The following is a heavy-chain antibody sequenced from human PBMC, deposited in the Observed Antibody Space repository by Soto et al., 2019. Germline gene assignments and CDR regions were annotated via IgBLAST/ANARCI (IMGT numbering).Heavy chain of an antibody. CDR3: AKDPHIVVVTNYFDY. V-gene: IGHV3-23*01. CDR2: ISGSGGST. J-gene: IGHJ4*02. CDR1: GFTFSSYA. D-gene: IGHD3-22*01. Sequence: LRLSCAASGFTFSSYAMSWVRQAPGKGLEWVSAISGSGGSTYYADSVKGRFTISRDNSKNTLYLQMNSLRAEDTAVYYCAKDPHIVVVTNYFDYWGQGTLVTVSS.